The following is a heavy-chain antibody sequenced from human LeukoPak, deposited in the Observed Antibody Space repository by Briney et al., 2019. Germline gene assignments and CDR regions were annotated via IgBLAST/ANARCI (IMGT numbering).Heavy chain of an antibody. CDR2: ISAYNGST. D-gene: IGHD4-17*01. CDR1: GYTFTSYG. J-gene: IGHJ5*02. Sequence: GASVKVSCKAFGYTFTSYGISWVRQAPGQGLEWMGWISAYNGSTNYAQKLQGRVTMTTDTSTSTAYMELRSLRSDDTAVYYCARRITVTWFDPWGQGTLVTVSS. CDR3: ARRITVTWFDP. V-gene: IGHV1-18*01.